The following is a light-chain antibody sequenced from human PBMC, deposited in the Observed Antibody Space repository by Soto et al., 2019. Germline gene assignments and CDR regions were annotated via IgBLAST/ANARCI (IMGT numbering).Light chain of an antibody. CDR2: AAS. J-gene: IGKJ1*01. V-gene: IGKV1-9*01. CDR1: QVISSS. CDR3: QQLNNYPWT. Sequence: DIQLTQSPSFLSASVGDRVTITCRASQVISSSLAWYQRKPGKAPKLLIYAASTLQSGVPSRFSGSGSGTEFTLTISSLQPEDFATYYCQQLNNYPWTFGQGTKVDIK.